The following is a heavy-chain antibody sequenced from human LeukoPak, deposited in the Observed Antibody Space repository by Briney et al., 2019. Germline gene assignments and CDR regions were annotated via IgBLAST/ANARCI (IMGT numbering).Heavy chain of an antibody. Sequence: GGSLRLSCAASGFTFSSHGMHWVRQAPGKGLEWVSAISGGGGSTYYADSVKGRFTISRDNSKNTLYLQMNSLRAEDTAVYYCAKQVTTGDYWGQGTLVTVSS. CDR2: ISGGGGST. D-gene: IGHD4-17*01. V-gene: IGHV3-23*01. J-gene: IGHJ4*02. CDR1: GFTFSSHG. CDR3: AKQVTTGDY.